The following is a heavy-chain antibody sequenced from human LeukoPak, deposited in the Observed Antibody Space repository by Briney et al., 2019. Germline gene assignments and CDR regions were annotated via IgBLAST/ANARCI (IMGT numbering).Heavy chain of an antibody. J-gene: IGHJ4*02. Sequence: PGGSLRLSCAASGFTVSSNYMSWVRPAPGKGLEWGSVIYSGGSTYYADTVKGRFTISRDNSKNTLYLKMNSLRAEDTAVYDCARGCHYYGSGSHARDFDYWGQGTRVTVSS. CDR1: GFTVSSNY. V-gene: IGHV3-66*01. CDR2: IYSGGST. CDR3: ARGCHYYGSGSHARDFDY. D-gene: IGHD3-10*01.